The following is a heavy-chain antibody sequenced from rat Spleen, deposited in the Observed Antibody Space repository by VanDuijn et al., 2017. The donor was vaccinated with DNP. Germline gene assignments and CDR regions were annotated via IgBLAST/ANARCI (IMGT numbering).Heavy chain of an antibody. V-gene: IGHV5S23*01. CDR1: GFTFSNSD. Sequence: EVQLVESGGGLVEPGRSMKLSCAASGFTFSNSDMAWVRQAPTKGLEWVASISTSGGSTYYRDSVKGRFTISRDNAKSTLYLQMDSLRSEDTATYYCATDSSYIYNYWGQGVMVTVSS. J-gene: IGHJ2*01. CDR3: ATDSSYIYNY. CDR2: ISTSGGST. D-gene: IGHD1-2*01.